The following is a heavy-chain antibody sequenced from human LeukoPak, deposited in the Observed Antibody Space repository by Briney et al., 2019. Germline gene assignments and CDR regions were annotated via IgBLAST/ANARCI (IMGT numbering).Heavy chain of an antibody. CDR3: AKDASGYSGSWYDYFDY. D-gene: IGHD6-13*01. CDR2: ISASGTST. Sequence: PGGSLRLSCAASGFTFSTYVMNWVRQAPGKGLEWVSIISASGTSTYYADSVKGRFTISRDNSKNTLYLQMNSLRAEDTALYYCAKDASGYSGSWYDYFDYWGQGTLVTVSS. V-gene: IGHV3-23*01. CDR1: GFTFSTYV. J-gene: IGHJ4*02.